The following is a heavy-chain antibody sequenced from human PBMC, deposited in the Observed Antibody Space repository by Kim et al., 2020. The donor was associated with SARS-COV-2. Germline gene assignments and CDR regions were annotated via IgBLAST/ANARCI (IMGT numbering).Heavy chain of an antibody. D-gene: IGHD2-2*01. CDR2: ISWNSGSI. CDR3: AKDIAGGCSSTSCYGGLDY. Sequence: GGSLRLSCAASGFTFDDYAMHWVRQAPGKGLEWVSGISWNSGSIGYADSVKGRFTISRDNAKNSLYLQMNRLRAEDTALYYCAKDIAGGCSSTSCYGGLDYWGQGTLVTVSS. J-gene: IGHJ4*02. V-gene: IGHV3-9*01. CDR1: GFTFDDYA.